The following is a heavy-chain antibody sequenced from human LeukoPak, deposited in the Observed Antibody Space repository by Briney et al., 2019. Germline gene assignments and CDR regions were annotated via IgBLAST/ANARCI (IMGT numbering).Heavy chain of an antibody. CDR2: IKPHSGAP. V-gene: IGHV1-2*02. CDR1: EYTVTPYY. D-gene: IGHD2-15*01. Sequence: ASVKVSCKPAEYTVTPYYMHWWRQPPGQGLGWMGGIKPHSGAPNYVQKFQSRVTMTSNTSMSIAYIELSRLGSDDKAVDYYDRKGYGYANGFDTWGQGTLVTVSS. CDR3: DRKGYGYANGFDT. J-gene: IGHJ4*02.